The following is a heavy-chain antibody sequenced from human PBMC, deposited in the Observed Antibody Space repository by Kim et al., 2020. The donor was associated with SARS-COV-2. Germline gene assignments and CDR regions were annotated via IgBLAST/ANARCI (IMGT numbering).Heavy chain of an antibody. CDR2: ISYDGSNK. V-gene: IGHV3-30-3*01. CDR1: GFTFSSYA. D-gene: IGHD6-19*01. Sequence: GGSLRLSCAASGFTFSSYAMHWVRQAPGKGLEWVAVISYDGSNKYYADSVKGRFTISRDNSKNTLYLQMNSLRAEDTAVYYCARDLGQWLAPIFDYWGQG. CDR3: ARDLGQWLAPIFDY. J-gene: IGHJ4*02.